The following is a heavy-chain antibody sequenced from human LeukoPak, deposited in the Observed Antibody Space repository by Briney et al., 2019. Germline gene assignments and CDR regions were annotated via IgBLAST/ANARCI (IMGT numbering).Heavy chain of an antibody. CDR1: GGSFSGYY. D-gene: IGHD3-22*01. J-gene: IGHJ4*02. CDR2: INHSGST. Sequence: SETLSLTCAVYGGSFSGYYWSWIRQPPGKGLEWIGEINHSGSTNYNPSLKSRVTISVDTSKNQFSLKLSSVTAADTAVYYCTRSGRRYYDSSGYFFWGQGTLVTVSS. V-gene: IGHV4-34*01. CDR3: TRSGRRYYDSSGYFF.